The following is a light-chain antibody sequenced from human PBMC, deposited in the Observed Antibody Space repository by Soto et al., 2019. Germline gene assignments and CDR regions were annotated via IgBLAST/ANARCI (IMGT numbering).Light chain of an antibody. CDR2: KTS. CDR3: QQCNNYLGP. V-gene: IGKV1-5*03. CDR1: QSVNSW. J-gene: IGKJ1*01. Sequence: DIQMTQSPSTLSASVGDRVTITCRASQSVNSWLAWYQQKPGKALKLLIYKTSNLENGVPSRFSGSVYGTAYSLCVSSLQPDDFEYFFFQQCNNYLGPFSQGNKVEIK.